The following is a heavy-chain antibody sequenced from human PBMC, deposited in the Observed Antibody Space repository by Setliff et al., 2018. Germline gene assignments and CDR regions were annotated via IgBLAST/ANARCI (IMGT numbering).Heavy chain of an antibody. CDR3: VREGVDRRSSTDYRYYMDV. CDR1: GYTFTNYY. V-gene: IGHV1-2*06. D-gene: IGHD5-12*01. J-gene: IGHJ6*03. Sequence: ASVKVSCKASGYTFTNYYIHWVRQAPGQGLEWMGRINPNSGGTNYAQKFQGRVTMTRDTSITTAYMDLTSLRSDDTAVYYCVREGVDRRSSTDYRYYMDVWGEGTTVTVSS. CDR2: INPNSGGT.